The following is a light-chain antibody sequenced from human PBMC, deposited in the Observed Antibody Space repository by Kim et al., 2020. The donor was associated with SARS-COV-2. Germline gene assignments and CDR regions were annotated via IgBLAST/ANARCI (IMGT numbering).Light chain of an antibody. CDR2: DVS. V-gene: IGLV2-14*03. CDR1: SSDVGGYNY. Sequence: QSITISCTGTSSDVGGYNYVSWYQQHPGKAPKLMIYDVSNRPSGVSNRFSGSKSGNTASLTISGLQAEDEADYFCSSYTSSSTLEVFGGGTKLTVL. CDR3: SSYTSSSTLEV. J-gene: IGLJ3*02.